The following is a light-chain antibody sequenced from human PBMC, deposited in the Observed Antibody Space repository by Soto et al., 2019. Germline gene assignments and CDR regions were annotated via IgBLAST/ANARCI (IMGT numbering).Light chain of an antibody. CDR2: GAS. V-gene: IGKV3-11*01. J-gene: IGKJ4*01. CDR1: QSVGDY. CDR3: QQRSKLPRT. Sequence: EILLTQSPATLSLSPGEISTLSCRASQSVGDYLAWYQQRPGQAPRLLIYGASNKATGIPARFSASGSETDFTLTISSLQPDDSAVYFCQQRSKLPRTFGGGTKVDIK.